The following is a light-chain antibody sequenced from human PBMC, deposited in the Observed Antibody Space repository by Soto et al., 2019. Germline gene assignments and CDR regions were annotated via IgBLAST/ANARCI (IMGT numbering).Light chain of an antibody. J-gene: IGLJ2*01. V-gene: IGLV2-14*01. CDR2: DVT. CDR3: SSYTSSSTLV. CDR1: SSDVGGYIH. Sequence: QSVLTQPASVSGSPGQSITISCTGTSSDVGGYIHVSWYQQHPGKAPKLMIYDVTNRPSGVSNRFSGSKSANTASLTISGLQAEDEADYYCSSYTSSSTLVFGGGTKLTVL.